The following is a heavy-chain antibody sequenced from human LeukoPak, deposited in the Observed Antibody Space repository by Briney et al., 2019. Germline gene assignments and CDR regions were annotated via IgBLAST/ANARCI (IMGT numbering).Heavy chain of an antibody. CDR3: ARRQRYYYGSGPQLLSWFDP. CDR2: IYYSGST. V-gene: IGHV4-39*01. D-gene: IGHD3-10*01. J-gene: IGHJ5*02. CDR1: GGTIGSINYY. Sequence: SETLSLTCTVSGGTIGSINYYWAWIRQPPGKGLEWIGTIYYSGSTYYNPSLKSRVTLSTGTSETQFSLKLTSVTAADTAVYYCARRQRYYYGSGPQLLSWFDPWGQGTLVTVSS.